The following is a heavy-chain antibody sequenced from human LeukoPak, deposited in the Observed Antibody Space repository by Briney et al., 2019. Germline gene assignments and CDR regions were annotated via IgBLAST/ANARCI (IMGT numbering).Heavy chain of an antibody. CDR2: IVVGSGNS. Sequence: SVKVSCKASGFTFTNSALQWVRQARGQRLEWIGWIVVGSGNSYYAQKFQERVTITRDMSTSTAYMELSSLKYEDTAVYYCAADTPQVASWGQGTLVTVSS. CDR1: GFTFTNSA. J-gene: IGHJ4*02. V-gene: IGHV1-58*01. CDR3: AADTPQVAS.